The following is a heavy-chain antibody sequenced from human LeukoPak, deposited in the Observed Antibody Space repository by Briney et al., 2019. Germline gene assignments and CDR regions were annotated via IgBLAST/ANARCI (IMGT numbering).Heavy chain of an antibody. V-gene: IGHV3-48*03. Sequence: GGSLRLSCTASGFTFSSYEMNWVRQAPGKGLEWISYISNGDGTIKYADSVKGRFTISRDNAKNTLYLQMNSLRAEDTAVYYCARDRPAAHYYYYYYMDVWGKGTTVTVSS. CDR2: ISNGDGTI. D-gene: IGHD2-2*01. CDR3: ARDRPAAHYYYYYYMDV. J-gene: IGHJ6*03. CDR1: GFTFSSYE.